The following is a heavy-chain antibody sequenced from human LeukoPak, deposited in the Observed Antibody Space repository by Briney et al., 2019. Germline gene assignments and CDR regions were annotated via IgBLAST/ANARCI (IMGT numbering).Heavy chain of an antibody. D-gene: IGHD2-15*01. CDR2: IYYSGST. Sequence: PSETLSLTCTVSGGSISSHYWSWIRQPPRKGLEWIGYIYYSGSTNYNPSLKSRVTISVDTSKNQFSLKLSSVTAADTAVYYCARAAVAAVSFDYWGQGTLVTVSS. V-gene: IGHV4-59*11. CDR1: GGSISSHY. J-gene: IGHJ4*02. CDR3: ARAAVAAVSFDY.